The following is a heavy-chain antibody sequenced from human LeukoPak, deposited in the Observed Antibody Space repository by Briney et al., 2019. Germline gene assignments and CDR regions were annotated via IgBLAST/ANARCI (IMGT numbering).Heavy chain of an antibody. Sequence: PSETLSLTCTVSGGSISSYYWSWIRQPPGKGLEWIGYIYSSGSTNYNPSLESRVTISVDTSKNQFSLKLSSVTAADTAVYYCAREPLGDYGGNSGFDYWGQGSLVTVSS. CDR2: IYSSGST. CDR3: AREPLGDYGGNSGFDY. CDR1: GGSISSYY. J-gene: IGHJ4*02. V-gene: IGHV4-59*01. D-gene: IGHD4-23*01.